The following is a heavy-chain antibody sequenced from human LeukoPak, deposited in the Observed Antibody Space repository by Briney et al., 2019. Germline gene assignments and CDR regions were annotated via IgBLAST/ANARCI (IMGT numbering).Heavy chain of an antibody. CDR1: GYTFTGYY. CDR2: INPNSGGT. D-gene: IGHD3-22*01. V-gene: IGHV1-2*02. J-gene: IGHJ4*02. CDR3: ARASTASKKNYYDSSGYSSY. Sequence: GASVKVSCKASGYTFTGYYMHWVRQAPGQGLEWMGWINPNSGGTNYAQKFQGRVTMTRDTPISTAYMELSRLRSDDTAVYYYARASTASKKNYYDSSGYSSYWGQGTLVTVSS.